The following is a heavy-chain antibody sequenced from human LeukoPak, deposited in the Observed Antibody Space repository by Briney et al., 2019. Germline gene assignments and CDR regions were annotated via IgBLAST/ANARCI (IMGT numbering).Heavy chain of an antibody. D-gene: IGHD4-17*01. Sequence: GRSLRLSCAASGFTFDDYAMHWVRQAPGKGLEWVSGISWNSGSIGYADSVKGRFTISRDNSKNSVFLQMNSLGDEDTAVYYCAKDADGDGDYLLHYWGQGTLVTVSS. CDR1: GFTFDDYA. CDR2: ISWNSGSI. V-gene: IGHV3-9*01. CDR3: AKDADGDGDYLLHY. J-gene: IGHJ4*02.